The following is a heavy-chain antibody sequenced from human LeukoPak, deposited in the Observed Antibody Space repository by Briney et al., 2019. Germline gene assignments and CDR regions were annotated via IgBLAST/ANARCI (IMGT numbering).Heavy chain of an antibody. J-gene: IGHJ4*02. Sequence: GGSLRLSCAASGFTFSSYSMNWVRQAPGQGLEWVSYISSSSSTIYYADSVKGRFTISRDNAKNSLYLQMNSLRAEDTAVFYCARGYGDYNYWGQGTLVTVSS. CDR3: ARGYGDYNY. D-gene: IGHD4-17*01. CDR2: ISSSSSTI. V-gene: IGHV3-48*01. CDR1: GFTFSSYS.